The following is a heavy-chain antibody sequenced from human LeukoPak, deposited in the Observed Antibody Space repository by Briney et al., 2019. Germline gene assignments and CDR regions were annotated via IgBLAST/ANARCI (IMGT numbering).Heavy chain of an antibody. CDR2: IRYDGSNK. CDR3: AKDKSMVRELDY. D-gene: IGHD3-10*01. Sequence: GGSLRLSCAASGFTFSSYGMHWVRQAPGKGLEWVAFIRYDGSNKYYADSVKGRFTISRDNSKNTLFLQMKSLRAEDTAVYYCAKDKSMVRELDYWGQGNLVTVSS. V-gene: IGHV3-30*02. J-gene: IGHJ4*02. CDR1: GFTFSSYG.